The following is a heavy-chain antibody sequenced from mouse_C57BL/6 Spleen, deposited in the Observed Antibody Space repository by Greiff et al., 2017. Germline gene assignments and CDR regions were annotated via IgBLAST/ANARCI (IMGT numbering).Heavy chain of an antibody. CDR1: GYTFTEYT. Sequence: QVQLQQSGAELVKPGASVKLSCKASGYTFTEYTIHWVKQRSGQGLEWIGWFYPGSGSIKYNEKFKDKATLTADKSSSTVYMELSRLTSEDSAVYFCARHEEEPFIATVVAPCFDYWGQGTTLTVSS. J-gene: IGHJ2*01. V-gene: IGHV1-62-2*01. D-gene: IGHD1-1*01. CDR3: ARHEEEPFIATVVAPCFDY. CDR2: FYPGSGSI.